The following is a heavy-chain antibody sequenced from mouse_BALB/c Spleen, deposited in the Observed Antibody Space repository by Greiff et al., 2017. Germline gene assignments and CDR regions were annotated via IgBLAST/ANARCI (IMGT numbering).Heavy chain of an antibody. V-gene: IGHV5-17*02. J-gene: IGHJ4*01. Sequence: EVKVEESGGGLVQPGGSRKLSCAASGFTFSSFGMHWVRQAPEKGLEWVAYISSGSSTIYYADTVKGRFTISRDNPKNTLFLQMTSLRSEDTAMYDCARYGNDAMDYWGQGTSVTVSS. D-gene: IGHD2-2*01. CDR2: ISSGSSTI. CDR1: GFTFSSFG. CDR3: ARYGNDAMDY.